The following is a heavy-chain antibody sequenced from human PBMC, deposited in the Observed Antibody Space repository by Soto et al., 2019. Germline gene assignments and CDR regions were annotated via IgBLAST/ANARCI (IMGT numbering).Heavy chain of an antibody. CDR2: IRSRYAGGTT. CDR1: GFTFSKAW. J-gene: IGHJ4*02. D-gene: IGHD2-2*02. Sequence: DVHLVESGGGLVKPGGSLKLSCAASGFTFSKAWMNWVRQAPGKGLEWVGRIRSRYAGGTTEYAAPVKGRFTISRDDSENTVFLQMSSLNPEDTGVYYCTNYTLTPPYWGQGALVTVSS. V-gene: IGHV3-15*07. CDR3: TNYTLTPPY.